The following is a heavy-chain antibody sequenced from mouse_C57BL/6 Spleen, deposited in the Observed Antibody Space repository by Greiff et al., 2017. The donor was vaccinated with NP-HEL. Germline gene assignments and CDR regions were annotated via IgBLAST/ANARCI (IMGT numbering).Heavy chain of an antibody. D-gene: IGHD2-4*01. CDR2: IDPSDSYT. CDR1: GYTFTSYW. V-gene: IGHV1-50*01. CDR3: ARCYDYDVNFDY. J-gene: IGHJ2*01. Sequence: VQLQQPGAELVKPGASVKLSCKASGYTFTSYWMQWVKQRPGQGLEWIGEIDPSDSYTNYNQKFKGKATLTVDTSSSTAYMQLSSLTSEDSAVYYCARCYDYDVNFDYWGQGTTLTVSS.